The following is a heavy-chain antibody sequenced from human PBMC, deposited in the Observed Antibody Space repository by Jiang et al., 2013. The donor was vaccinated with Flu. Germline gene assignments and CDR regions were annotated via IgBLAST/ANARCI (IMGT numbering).Heavy chain of an antibody. D-gene: IGHD3-16*01. J-gene: IGHJ4*02. CDR3: AKAWDYGLGEEGGYFDY. CDR1: GFTFDDYA. Sequence: VQLVESGGGLVQPGRSLRLSCAASGFTFDDYAMHWVRQAPGKGLEWVSGISWNSGSIGYADSVKGRFTISRDNAKNSLYLQMNSLRAEDTALYYCAKAWDYGLGEEGGYFDYVGPGNPGHRLL. V-gene: IGHV3-9*01. CDR2: ISWNSGSI.